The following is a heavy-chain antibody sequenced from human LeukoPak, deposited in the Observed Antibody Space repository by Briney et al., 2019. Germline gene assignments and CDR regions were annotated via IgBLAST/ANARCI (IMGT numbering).Heavy chain of an antibody. CDR3: ARVLGSDYGGNSGIDY. Sequence: SETLSLTCTVSGGSISSSSYYWGWIRPPPGKGLEWIGSIDYSGSTYYNPSLKSRVTISVDTFKNQFSLKLSSVTAADTAVYYCARVLGSDYGGNSGIDYWGQGTLVTVSS. D-gene: IGHD4-23*01. J-gene: IGHJ4*02. V-gene: IGHV4-39*07. CDR2: IDYSGST. CDR1: GGSISSSSYY.